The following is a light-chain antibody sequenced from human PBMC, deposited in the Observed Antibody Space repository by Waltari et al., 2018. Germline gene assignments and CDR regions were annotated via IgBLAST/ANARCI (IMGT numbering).Light chain of an antibody. CDR2: DDN. V-gene: IGLV3-21*03. J-gene: IGLJ2*01. CDR1: AIAGQR. Sequence: YLLTQSPSVSVAPGTTARIPCGGDAIAGQRVHWYQQKPGQAPVLVVYDDNNRPSGVPERFFGSKSVNTATLTIGRVEAGDEADYYCQLWDRSKSHVTFGGGTKLTVL. CDR3: QLWDRSKSHVT.